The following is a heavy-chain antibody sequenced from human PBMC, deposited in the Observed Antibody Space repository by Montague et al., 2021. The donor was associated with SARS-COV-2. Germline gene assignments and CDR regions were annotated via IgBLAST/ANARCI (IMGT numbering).Heavy chain of an antibody. D-gene: IGHD3-10*01. Sequence: ETLSLTCTVAGXSVSRSYWNWIRQSPGKGLEWIGNIYYYGSVNYNPSLKSRLSISLDTSKNQLSLTLTSVTAADTATYYCARQITMVREPFDSWGQGTLVLVSS. CDR2: IYYYGSV. V-gene: IGHV4-59*08. CDR1: GXSVSRSY. CDR3: ARQITMVREPFDS. J-gene: IGHJ4*02.